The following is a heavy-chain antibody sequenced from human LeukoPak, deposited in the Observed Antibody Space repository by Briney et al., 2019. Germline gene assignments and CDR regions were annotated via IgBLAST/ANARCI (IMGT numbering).Heavy chain of an antibody. V-gene: IGHV4-59*01. CDR2: IYYSGST. J-gene: IGHJ4*02. CDR3: ARGAGYYDSSGVPHLDY. D-gene: IGHD3-22*01. Sequence: SETLSLTCTVSDDSISDYYRGWIRQPPGKGLEWIGYIYYSGSTNYNPSLRSRVTISVDTSKNQFSLKLSSVTAADTAVYYCARGAGYYDSSGVPHLDYWGQGTLVTVSS. CDR1: DDSISDYY.